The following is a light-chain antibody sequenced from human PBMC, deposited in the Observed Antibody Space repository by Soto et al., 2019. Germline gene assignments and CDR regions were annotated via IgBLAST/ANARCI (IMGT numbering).Light chain of an antibody. CDR3: QQSNNWPYT. Sequence: EIVMTQSPPTLSVSPGERATLSCRASQSVSDNLAWYQQKPGQAPRLLIYGASTRATGIPARFSGSGSGTEFTLTISSLQSEDFAVYYCQQSNNWPYTFGQGTKVDIK. J-gene: IGKJ2*01. CDR1: QSVSDN. V-gene: IGKV3-15*01. CDR2: GAS.